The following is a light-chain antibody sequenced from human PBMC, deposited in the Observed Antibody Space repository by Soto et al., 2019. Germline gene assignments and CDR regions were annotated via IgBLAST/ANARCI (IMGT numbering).Light chain of an antibody. Sequence: QSALTQPASVSGSPGQSITIYCTGTSSDVGGYNYVSWYQQHPGKAPKLMIYEVSNRPSGVSNRFSGSKSGNTASLTISGLQAEDEADYYCSSYTSSSIDYVFGTGTNVTVL. CDR2: EVS. V-gene: IGLV2-14*01. CDR3: SSYTSSSIDYV. J-gene: IGLJ1*01. CDR1: SSDVGGYNY.